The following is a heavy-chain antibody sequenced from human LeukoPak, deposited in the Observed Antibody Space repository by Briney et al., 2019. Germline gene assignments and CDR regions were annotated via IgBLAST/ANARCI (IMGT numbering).Heavy chain of an antibody. CDR1: GFTFGRYA. CDR3: VRRDYDSLTGSFYY. J-gene: IGHJ4*02. CDR2: ISCIGGST. V-gene: IGHV3-64D*06. Sequence: PGGSLRLSCSASGFTFGRYAMHWVRQATGKGLEYVSAISCIGGSTYYANSVEGIFTISRDNSKNTLYLQMSSLRAEDTAVYYGVRRDYDSLTGSFYYWGQGTLVTVSS. D-gene: IGHD3-9*01.